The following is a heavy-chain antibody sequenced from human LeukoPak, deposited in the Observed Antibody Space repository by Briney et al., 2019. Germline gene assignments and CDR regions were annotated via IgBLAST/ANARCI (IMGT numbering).Heavy chain of an antibody. CDR1: GGTFSSYA. V-gene: IGHV1-69*13. Sequence: SVKVSCKASGGTFSSYAISWVRQAPGQGLEWMGGIIPIFGTANYAQKFQGRVTITADESTSTAYMELSSLRSEDTAVYYCARGVPTYYYDSSGQYYFDYWGQGTLVTVSS. D-gene: IGHD3-22*01. CDR2: IIPIFGTA. CDR3: ARGVPTYYYDSSGQYYFDY. J-gene: IGHJ4*02.